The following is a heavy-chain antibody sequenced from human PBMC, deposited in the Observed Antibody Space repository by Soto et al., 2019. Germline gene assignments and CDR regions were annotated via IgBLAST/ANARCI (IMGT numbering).Heavy chain of an antibody. CDR1: GFTFSSYD. D-gene: IGHD6-19*01. V-gene: IGHV3-13*01. Sequence: GGSLRLSCAASGFTFSSYDMHWVRQGTGKGLEWVSAIGTAGDTYYLGSVKGRFTISRENAKNSLYLQMSSLRAGDTAVYYCARRSSSGSVDYWGQGTLVTVSS. J-gene: IGHJ4*02. CDR2: IGTAGDT. CDR3: ARRSSSGSVDY.